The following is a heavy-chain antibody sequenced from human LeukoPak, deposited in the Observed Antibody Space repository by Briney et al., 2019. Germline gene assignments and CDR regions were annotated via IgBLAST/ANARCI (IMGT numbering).Heavy chain of an antibody. J-gene: IGHJ6*02. Sequence: SETLSLTCTVSGGSISSYYWSWIRQPPGKGLEWIGYIYYSGSTYYNPSLKSRVTISVDTSKNQFSLKLSSVTAADTAVYYCARVRRLSPRGYYYYGMDVWGQGTTVTVSS. D-gene: IGHD3-10*01. CDR1: GGSISSYY. CDR2: IYYSGST. V-gene: IGHV4-59*12. CDR3: ARVRRLSPRGYYYYGMDV.